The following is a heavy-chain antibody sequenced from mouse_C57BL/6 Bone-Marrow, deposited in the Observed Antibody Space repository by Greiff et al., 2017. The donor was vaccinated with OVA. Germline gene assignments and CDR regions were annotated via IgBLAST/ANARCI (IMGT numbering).Heavy chain of an antibody. CDR1: GFNIKNTY. CDR2: IDPANDNT. J-gene: IGHJ4*01. CDR3: ARGTFVSIFYAMDY. Sequence: EVQLQQSVAELVRPGASVKLSCTASGFNIKNTYMHWVKQRPEQGLEWIGRIDPANDNTKYAPKFQGKATMTADTSSNTAYLQLSSLSSEDTAVYCCARGTFVSIFYAMDYWGQGTSVTVSS. V-gene: IGHV14-3*01. D-gene: IGHD2-10*02.